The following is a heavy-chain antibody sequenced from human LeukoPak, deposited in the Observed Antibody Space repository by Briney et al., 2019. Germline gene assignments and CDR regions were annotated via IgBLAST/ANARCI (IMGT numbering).Heavy chain of an antibody. CDR1: GGSISSYY. CDR2: IYTSGST. V-gene: IGHV4-4*07. J-gene: IGHJ6*03. CDR3: ARGGAYIAAAGTDYYYMDV. Sequence: SETLSLTCTVSGGSISSYYWSWIRQPAGKGLEWIGRIYTSGSTNYSPSLKSRVTMSVDTSKNQFSLKLSSVTAADTAVYYCARGGAYIAAAGTDYYYMDVWGKGTTVTISS. D-gene: IGHD6-13*01.